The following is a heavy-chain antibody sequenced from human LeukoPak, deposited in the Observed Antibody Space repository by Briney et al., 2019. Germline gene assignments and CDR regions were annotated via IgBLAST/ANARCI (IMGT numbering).Heavy chain of an antibody. CDR2: IKSSGSS. J-gene: IGHJ5*02. Sequence: SETLSLTCTVSVGSVSSYYWSWIRQPPGEGLEWIGYIKSSGSSNYNPSLKSRVTISMDTSKNQFSLRLNSVTAADTAVYYCARDGTVATNWFDPWGQGTLVTVSS. CDR1: VGSVSSYY. D-gene: IGHD5-12*01. V-gene: IGHV4-59*02. CDR3: ARDGTVATNWFDP.